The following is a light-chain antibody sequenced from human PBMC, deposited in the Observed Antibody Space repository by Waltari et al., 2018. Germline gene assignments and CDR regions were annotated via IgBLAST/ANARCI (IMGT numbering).Light chain of an antibody. Sequence: PATLSVSPGERATLSCRASQTVSTNLAWYQQKPGQSPSLLIYETSTRATGIPARFSGSGSGTEFTLTISSLQSEDFALYYCQQYNNWPLTFGGGSKVEIK. CDR1: QTVSTN. CDR3: QQYNNWPLT. CDR2: ETS. J-gene: IGKJ4*01. V-gene: IGKV3-15*01.